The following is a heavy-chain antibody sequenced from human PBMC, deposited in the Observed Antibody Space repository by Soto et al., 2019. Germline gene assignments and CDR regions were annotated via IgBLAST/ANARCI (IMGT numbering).Heavy chain of an antibody. CDR2: ISFDVRSK. V-gene: IGHV3-30*03. D-gene: IGHD3-10*01. Sequence: QVQLVESGGGVVQPGRSLRLSCAASGFTFSTYVMHWVRQAPGKGPEWVAVISFDVRSKDYADSVKGRFTISRDNSKNTLYLHMNSLRTEDTAVYYCASPATGDYSGSCRAYHYFGVDFWGQGTTVTVSS. CDR1: GFTFSTYV. J-gene: IGHJ6*02. CDR3: ASPATGDYSGSCRAYHYFGVDF.